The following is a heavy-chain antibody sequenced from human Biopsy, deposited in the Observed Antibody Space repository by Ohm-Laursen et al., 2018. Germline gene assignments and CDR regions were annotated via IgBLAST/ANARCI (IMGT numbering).Heavy chain of an antibody. J-gene: IGHJ2*01. CDR2: IWYDGTNE. CDR1: GFTFGHYA. D-gene: IGHD6-19*01. CDR3: ARGLSSGWYGYFDV. V-gene: IGHV3-33*04. Sequence: RSLRLSCTASGFTFGHYAMHWVRQAPSKGLEWISLIWYDGTNEDYADSVKGRFTISRDNSKNTLYLQINTLTLEDTAFYYCARGLSSGWYGYFDVWGRGTLVTVSS.